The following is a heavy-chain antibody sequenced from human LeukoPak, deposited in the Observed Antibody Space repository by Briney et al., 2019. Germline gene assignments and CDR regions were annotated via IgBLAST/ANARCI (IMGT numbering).Heavy chain of an antibody. CDR3: ARVKDIVVVPAALYYYGMDV. Sequence: ASVKVPCKASGYTFTSYAMHWVRQAPGQRLEWMGWINAGNGNTKYSQKFQGRVTITRDTSASTAYMELSSLRSEDTAVYYCARVKDIVVVPAALYYYGMDVWGQGATVTVSS. CDR2: INAGNGNT. J-gene: IGHJ6*02. D-gene: IGHD2-2*01. V-gene: IGHV1-3*01. CDR1: GYTFTSYA.